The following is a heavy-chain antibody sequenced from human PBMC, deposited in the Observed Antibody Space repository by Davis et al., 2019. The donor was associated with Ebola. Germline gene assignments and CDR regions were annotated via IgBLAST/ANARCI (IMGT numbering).Heavy chain of an antibody. Sequence: GESLKISCAASGFTFSDYYMSWIRQAPGKGLEWVSYISSSSSTIYYADSVKGRFTISRDNAKNSLYLQMNSLRDEDTAVYYCARSITMIVVEDAFDIWGQGTMVTVSS. CDR1: GFTFSDYY. J-gene: IGHJ3*02. CDR2: ISSSSSTI. CDR3: ARSITMIVVEDAFDI. V-gene: IGHV3-11*04. D-gene: IGHD3-22*01.